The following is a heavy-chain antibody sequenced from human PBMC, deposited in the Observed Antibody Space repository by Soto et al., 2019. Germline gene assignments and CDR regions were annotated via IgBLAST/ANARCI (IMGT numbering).Heavy chain of an antibody. Sequence: QVQLVQSGAEVKKPGSSVKVSCKASGGTFSSYAISWVRQAPGQGLEWMGGIIPIFGTANYAQKFQGRVTITADESTSTADMELSSLRSEDTAVYYCARDHDVEMATIRAFDIWGQGTMVTVSS. CDR2: IIPIFGTA. V-gene: IGHV1-69*12. J-gene: IGHJ3*02. CDR3: ARDHDVEMATIRAFDI. D-gene: IGHD5-12*01. CDR1: GGTFSSYA.